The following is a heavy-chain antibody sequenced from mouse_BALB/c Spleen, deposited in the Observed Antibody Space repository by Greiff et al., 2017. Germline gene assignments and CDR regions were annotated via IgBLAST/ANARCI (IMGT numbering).Heavy chain of an antibody. Sequence: QVQLQQSGAELVRPGASVTLSCKASGYTFTDYEMHWVKQTPVHGLEWIGAIDPETGGTAYNQKFKGKATLTADKSSSTAYMELRSLTSEDSAVYYCTRAPHYYGSSYYAMDYWGQGTSVTVSS. CDR1: GYTFTDYE. V-gene: IGHV1-15*01. CDR3: TRAPHYYGSSYYAMDY. CDR2: IDPETGGT. J-gene: IGHJ4*01. D-gene: IGHD1-1*01.